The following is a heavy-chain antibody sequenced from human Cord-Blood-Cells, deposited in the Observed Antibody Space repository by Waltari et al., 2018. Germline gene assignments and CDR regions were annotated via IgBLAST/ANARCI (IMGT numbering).Heavy chain of an antibody. CDR1: GFTLRNAW. CDR2: IKSKTDGGTT. CDR3: TTCSSTSCYYYYYMDV. Sequence: EVQLVESGGGLVQPGGPLRLSCAAAGFTLRNAWMRWVRPAPGRGLEWVGSIKSKTDGGTTDYAAPVKGRFTISRDDSKNTLYLQMNSLKTEDTAVYYCTTCSSTSCYYYYYMDVWGKGTTVTVSS. D-gene: IGHD2-2*01. J-gene: IGHJ6*03. V-gene: IGHV3-15*01.